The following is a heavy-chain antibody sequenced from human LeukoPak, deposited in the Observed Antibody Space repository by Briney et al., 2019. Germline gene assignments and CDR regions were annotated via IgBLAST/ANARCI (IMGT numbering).Heavy chain of an antibody. J-gene: IGHJ3*02. V-gene: IGHV1-69*13. Sequence: SVKVSCTASGGTFSSYAISWVRQAPGQGLEWMGGIIPIFGTANYAQKFQGRVTITADESTSTAYMELSSLRSEDTAVYYCARPLDGRITMIPGAFDIWGQGTMVTVSS. CDR2: IIPIFGTA. CDR1: GGTFSSYA. CDR3: ARPLDGRITMIPGAFDI. D-gene: IGHD3-22*01.